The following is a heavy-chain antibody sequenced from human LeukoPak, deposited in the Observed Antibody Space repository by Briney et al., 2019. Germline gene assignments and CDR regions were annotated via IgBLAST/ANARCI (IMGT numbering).Heavy chain of an antibody. CDR3: ARDRLYCSSTSCFHYFDY. CDR2: IYYSGST. CDR1: GGSISSYY. Sequence: PSETLSLTCTVSGGSISSYYWSWIRQPPGKGLEWIGYIYYSGSTNYNPSLKSRVTISVDTSKNQFSLKLSSVTAADTAVYYCARDRLYCSSTSCFHYFDYRGQGTLVTVSS. V-gene: IGHV4-59*01. D-gene: IGHD2-2*01. J-gene: IGHJ4*02.